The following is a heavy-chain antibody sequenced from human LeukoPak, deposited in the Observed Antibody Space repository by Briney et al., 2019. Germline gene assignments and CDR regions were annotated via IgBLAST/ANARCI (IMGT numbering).Heavy chain of an antibody. D-gene: IGHD3-3*01. CDR2: ISYDGSNK. CDR3: AKHIYGVVSIQQ. CDR1: GFTFSNYA. Sequence: PGGSLRLSCAASGFTFSNYALHWVRQAPGKGLEWVAIISYDGSNKYYTDSVKGRFTISRDNSKNTLYLQMSSLKTEDTAVYYCAKHIYGVVSIQQWGQGTLVTVSS. V-gene: IGHV3-30-3*02. J-gene: IGHJ1*01.